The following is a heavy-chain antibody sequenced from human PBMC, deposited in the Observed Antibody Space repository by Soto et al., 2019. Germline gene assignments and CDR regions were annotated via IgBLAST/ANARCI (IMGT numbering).Heavy chain of an antibody. Sequence: PSETLSLTCAVSWYSIIGGYDWGWIRQPPGKGLEWIGSIYHSGSTYYNPSLKSRVTISVDTSKNQFSLKLSSVTAADTAVYYWASGFQNYYYYGMDVWGQGTTVTVS. CDR3: ASGFQNYYYYGMDV. CDR2: IYHSGST. J-gene: IGHJ6*02. D-gene: IGHD3-10*01. CDR1: WYSIIGGYD. V-gene: IGHV4-38-2*01.